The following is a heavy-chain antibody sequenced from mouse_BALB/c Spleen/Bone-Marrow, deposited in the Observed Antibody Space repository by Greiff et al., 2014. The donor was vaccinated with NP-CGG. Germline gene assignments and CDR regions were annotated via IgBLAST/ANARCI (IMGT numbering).Heavy chain of an antibody. CDR3: ARVRNWADY. CDR1: GYAFSSYW. V-gene: IGHV1-80*01. J-gene: IGHJ2*01. Sequence: QVQLQQSGAELVRPGSSVKISCKASGYAFSSYWMNWVKQRPGQGLEWTGQIYPGDGDTNYDGKFKGKATLTADKSSSTAYMQLSSLTSEDSAVYFCARVRNWADYWGQGTTLTVSS. D-gene: IGHD4-1*01. CDR2: IYPGDGDT.